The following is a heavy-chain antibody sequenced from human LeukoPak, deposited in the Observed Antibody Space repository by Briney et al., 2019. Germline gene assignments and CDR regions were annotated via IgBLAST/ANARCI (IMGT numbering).Heavy chain of an antibody. CDR2: ISWNSGSI. D-gene: IGHD6-13*01. Sequence: GGSLRLSCAASGFTFDDYAMHWVQQAPGKGLEWVSGISWNSGSIGYADSVKGRFTISRDNAKNSLYLQMNSLRAEDMALYCCAKGGSAAGTWSWYFDLWGRGTLVTVSS. J-gene: IGHJ2*01. V-gene: IGHV3-9*03. CDR3: AKGGSAAGTWSWYFDL. CDR1: GFTFDDYA.